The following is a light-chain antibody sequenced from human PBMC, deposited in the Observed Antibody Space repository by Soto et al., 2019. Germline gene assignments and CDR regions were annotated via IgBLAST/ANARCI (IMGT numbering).Light chain of an antibody. CDR1: QSLVYSDGDTY. Sequence: EVVMTQSQLSLPATLGQPASISCRSSQSLVYSDGDTYLNWFHQRPGQSPRRLIYKVSNRDSGVPDRFSGSGSGTDFTLKISRVEAEDVGVYYCMQGTHWPPITFGQGTRLEI. CDR2: KVS. J-gene: IGKJ5*01. V-gene: IGKV2-30*01. CDR3: MQGTHWPPIT.